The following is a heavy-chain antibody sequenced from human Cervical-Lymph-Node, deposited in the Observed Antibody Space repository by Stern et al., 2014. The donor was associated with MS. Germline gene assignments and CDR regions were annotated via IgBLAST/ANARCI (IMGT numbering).Heavy chain of an antibody. V-gene: IGHV1-46*01. D-gene: IGHD4-17*01. CDR1: GYTFTSYY. CDR2: INPSGGST. J-gene: IGHJ4*02. Sequence: QLVQSGAEVKKPGASVKVSCKASGYTFTSYYMHWVRQAPGQGLEWMGIINPSGGSTSYAQKFQGRVTMTRDTSTSPVYMELSSLRSEDTAVYYCARGSPEDYGDYNTRYYFDYWGQGTLVTVSS. CDR3: ARGSPEDYGDYNTRYYFDY.